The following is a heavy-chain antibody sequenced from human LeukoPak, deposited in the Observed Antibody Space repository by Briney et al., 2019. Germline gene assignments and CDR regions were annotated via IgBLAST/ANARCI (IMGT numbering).Heavy chain of an antibody. CDR2: ISYDGSNK. J-gene: IGHJ4*02. CDR1: GFTFSSYA. Sequence: GGSLRLSCAASGFTFSSYAMHWVRQAPGKGLEWVAVISYDGSNKYYADSVKGRFTISRDNSKNTLYLQMNSLRAEDTAVYYCARDRPLIAAPADYWGQGTLVTVSS. V-gene: IGHV3-30*04. D-gene: IGHD6-6*01. CDR3: ARDRPLIAAPADY.